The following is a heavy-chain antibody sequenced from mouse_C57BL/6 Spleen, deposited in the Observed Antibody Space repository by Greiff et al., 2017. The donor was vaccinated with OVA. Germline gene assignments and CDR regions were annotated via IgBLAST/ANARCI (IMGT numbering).Heavy chain of an antibody. D-gene: IGHD6-1*01. CDR1: GFTFSDFY. CDR2: SRNKANDYTT. V-gene: IGHV7-1*01. J-gene: IGHJ4*01. Sequence: EVKLVESGGGLVQSGRSLRLSCATSGFTFSDFYMEWVRQAPGKGLEWIAASRNKANDYTTEYSASVKGRFIVSRDTSQSILYLQMNALRAEDTAIYYCARDAGAEDYAMDYWGQGTSVTVSS. CDR3: ARDAGAEDYAMDY.